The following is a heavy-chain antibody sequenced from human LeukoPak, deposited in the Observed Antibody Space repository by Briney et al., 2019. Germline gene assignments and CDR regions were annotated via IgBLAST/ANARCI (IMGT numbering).Heavy chain of an antibody. D-gene: IGHD5-18*01. CDR2: ISSSSSTI. CDR1: GFTFSSYS. CDR3: ARDLRGYNYVDFDY. J-gene: IGHJ4*02. Sequence: GGSLRLSCAASGFTFSSYSMNWVRQAPGRGLEWVSSISSSSSTIYYADSVKGRFTISRDNAKNSLYLQMNSLRAEDTAVYYCARDLRGYNYVDFDYWGQGTLVTVSS. V-gene: IGHV3-48*04.